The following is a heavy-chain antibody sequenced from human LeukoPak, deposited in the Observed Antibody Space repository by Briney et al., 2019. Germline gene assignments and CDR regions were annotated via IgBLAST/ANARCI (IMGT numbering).Heavy chain of an antibody. CDR3: ARVYHSSWPDY. J-gene: IGHJ4*02. Sequence: KPSETQSLTCTVSGGSISSSSSYWGWIRQPPGKGLEWIGNIYHRGTTDYNPSLETRVTMSVDTSRNQFSLRLSYVTAADTAVYYCARVYHSSWPDYWGRGTLVTVSS. D-gene: IGHD6-13*01. CDR1: GGSISSSSSY. V-gene: IGHV4-39*07. CDR2: IYHRGTT.